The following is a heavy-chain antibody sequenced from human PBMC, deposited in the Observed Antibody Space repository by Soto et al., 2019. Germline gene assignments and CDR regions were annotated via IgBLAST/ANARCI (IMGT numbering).Heavy chain of an antibody. D-gene: IGHD5-12*01. J-gene: IGHJ6*01. Sequence: QVQLVQSGAEVKKPGSSVKVSCKASGGTFSSYAISWVRQAPGQGLEWMGGIIPIFGTANYAQKFQGRVTITANESMSTAYMELSSLRSEDTAVYYWGRDQDCGYVIKLLYFYYLEVWGQGTTVTGSS. CDR3: GRDQDCGYVIKLLYFYYLEV. V-gene: IGHV1-69*12. CDR2: IIPIFGTA. CDR1: GGTFSSYA.